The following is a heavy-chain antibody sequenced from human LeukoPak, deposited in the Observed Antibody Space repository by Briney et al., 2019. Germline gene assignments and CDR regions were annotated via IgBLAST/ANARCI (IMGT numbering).Heavy chain of an antibody. J-gene: IGHJ4*02. CDR3: ARACIAAAGTDYFDY. D-gene: IGHD6-13*01. CDR2: IKQDGSEK. Sequence: GGSLRLSCAASGFTFSSYWMSWVRQAPGKGLEWVANIKQDGSEKYYVDSVKGRFTISRDNAKNSLYLQMNSLRAEDTAVYYCARACIAAAGTDYFDYWGQGTLVAVSS. CDR1: GFTFSSYW. V-gene: IGHV3-7*01.